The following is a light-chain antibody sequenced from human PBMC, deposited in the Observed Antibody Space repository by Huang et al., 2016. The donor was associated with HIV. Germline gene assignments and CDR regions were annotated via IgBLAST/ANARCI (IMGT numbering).Light chain of an antibody. Sequence: ENLMTQSPSTLSVSPGERATLSCRASQSVFKNLAWYQQKPGQAPKLLIYGSSTRAAGIPARCSGSGSGTDFTLTISSLQSEDFAVYYCQQYNTSPRTFGQGTKVEV. CDR2: GSS. V-gene: IGKV3-15*01. CDR1: QSVFKN. J-gene: IGKJ1*01. CDR3: QQYNTSPRT.